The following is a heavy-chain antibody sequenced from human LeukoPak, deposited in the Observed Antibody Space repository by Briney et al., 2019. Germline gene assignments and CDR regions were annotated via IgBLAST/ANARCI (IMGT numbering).Heavy chain of an antibody. CDR3: ASLGSPYYYYGMDV. D-gene: IGHD3-10*01. CDR1: GGSFSGYY. J-gene: IGHJ6*02. CDR2: INHSGST. Sequence: PSETLSRTCAVYGGSFSGYYWSWIRQPPGKGLEWIGEINHSGSTNYNPSLKSRVTISVDTSKNQFSLKLSSVTAADTAVYYCASLGSPYYYYGMDVWGQGTTVTVSS. V-gene: IGHV4-34*01.